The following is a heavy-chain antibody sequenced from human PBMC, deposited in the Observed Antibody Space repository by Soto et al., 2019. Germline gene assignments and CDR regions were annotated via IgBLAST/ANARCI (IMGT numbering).Heavy chain of an antibody. D-gene: IGHD2-15*01. V-gene: IGHV3-74*01. CDR3: ARANRCSGGSCYSLVAFDP. CDR1: GFTFSSYW. J-gene: IGHJ5*02. CDR2: INSDGSST. Sequence: EVQLVESGGGLVQPGGSLRLSCAASGFTFSSYWMHWVRQAPGKGLVWVSRINSDGSSTSYADSVKGRFTISRDNAKNTLYLQMNSLRAEDTAVYYCARANRCSGGSCYSLVAFDPWGQGTLVTVSS.